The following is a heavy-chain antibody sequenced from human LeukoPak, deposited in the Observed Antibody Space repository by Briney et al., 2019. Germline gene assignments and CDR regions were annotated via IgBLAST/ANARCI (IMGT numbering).Heavy chain of an antibody. D-gene: IGHD3-10*01. CDR2: INLNSGGT. V-gene: IGHV1-2*02. J-gene: IGHJ5*02. Sequence: ASVKVSCKASGSTFSDYYIHWVRQAPGQGLEWIGWINLNSGGTKFAPKFQGRVTMTGNTSISTAYMELSSLRSEDTAVYYCARAGSGSYYWFDPWGQGTLVTVSS. CDR1: GSTFSDYY. CDR3: ARAGSGSYYWFDP.